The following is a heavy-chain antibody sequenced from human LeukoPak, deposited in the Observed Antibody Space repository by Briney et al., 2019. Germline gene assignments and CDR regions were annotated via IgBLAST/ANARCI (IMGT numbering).Heavy chain of an antibody. Sequence: GGSLRRYCAGSGFTFSDYYMGWIRQAPGKGLEWVSYISSSGSTIYYADSVKVRFTISRAKPKNPLYQQMNSLRAEDTAEYYCARGPQGGDALYYYYYGMDVWGQGTTVTVSS. J-gene: IGHJ6*02. CDR3: ARGPQGGDALYYYYYGMDV. CDR2: ISSSGSTI. V-gene: IGHV3-11*01. CDR1: GFTFSDYY. D-gene: IGHD2-21*02.